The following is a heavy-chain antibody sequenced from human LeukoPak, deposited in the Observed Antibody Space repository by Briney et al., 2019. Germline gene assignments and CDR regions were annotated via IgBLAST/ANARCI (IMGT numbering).Heavy chain of an antibody. D-gene: IGHD3-9*01. CDR3: AKDTAEYYDILTGYSN. CDR1: GFTFSSYG. V-gene: IGHV3-30*02. CDR2: IRYDGSNK. J-gene: IGHJ4*02. Sequence: PGGSLRLSCAESGFTFSSYGMHWVRHAPGKGLEWVAFIRYDGSNKYYADSVKGRFTISRDNSKNTLYLQMNSLRAEDTAVYYCAKDTAEYYDILTGYSNWGQGTLVTVSS.